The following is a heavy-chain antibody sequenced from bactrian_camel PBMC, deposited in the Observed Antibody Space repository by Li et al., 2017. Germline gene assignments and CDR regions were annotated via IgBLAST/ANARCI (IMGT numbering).Heavy chain of an antibody. CDR3: AAEPSPVLKPLEAYEYRF. Sequence: HVQLVESGGGSVQAGGSLRLSCTTSHLSIDSYCMAFFRQAPGKERQWVARIDPRDSGTYYASSVKGRFTISLDNAKNTLYLHMNSLKPEDPAVYYCAAEPSPVLKPLEAYEYRFWGKGTQVTVS. D-gene: IGHD8*01. CDR2: IDPRDSGT. CDR1: HLSIDSYC. J-gene: IGHJ4*01. V-gene: IGHV3S1*01.